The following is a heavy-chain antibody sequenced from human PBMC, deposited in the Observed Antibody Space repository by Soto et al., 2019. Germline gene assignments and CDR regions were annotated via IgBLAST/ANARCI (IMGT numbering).Heavy chain of an antibody. CDR1: GGSFSGYY. D-gene: IGHD3-3*01. J-gene: IGHJ6*02. CDR3: AREGTYDFWSGYRYYYYYYGMDV. Sequence: PSETLSLTCAVYGGSFSGYYWSWIRQPPGKGLEWIGEINHSGGTNYNPSLKSRVTISVDTSKNQFSLKLSSVTAADTAVYYCAREGTYDFWSGYRYYYYYYGMDVWGQGTTVTVSS. CDR2: INHSGGT. V-gene: IGHV4-34*01.